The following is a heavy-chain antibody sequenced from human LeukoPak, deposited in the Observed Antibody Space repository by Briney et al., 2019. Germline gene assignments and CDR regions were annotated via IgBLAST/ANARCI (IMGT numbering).Heavy chain of an antibody. J-gene: IGHJ4*02. CDR3: AREGRDCSSTSCYTDFDY. CDR2: ISYDGSNK. V-gene: IGHV3-30-3*01. CDR1: GFTFSSYA. D-gene: IGHD2-2*02. Sequence: GGSLRLSCAASGFTFSSYATHWVRQAPGKGLEWVAVISYDGSNKYYADSVKGRFTISRDNSKNTLYLQMNSLRAEDTAVYYCAREGRDCSSTSCYTDFDYWGQGTLVTVSS.